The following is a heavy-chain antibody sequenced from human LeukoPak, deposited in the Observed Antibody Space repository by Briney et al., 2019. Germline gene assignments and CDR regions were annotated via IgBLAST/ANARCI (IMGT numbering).Heavy chain of an antibody. CDR1: GFTFSSQA. CDR3: ARDLDGYRSGNGA. V-gene: IGHV3-74*01. Sequence: GGSLRLSCAASGFTFSSQAMAWVRQAPGKGLVWVSRINTDGSSTDYADSVKGRFTISRDNAKNTLYLQMNSLRAEDTAVYYCARDLDGYRSGNGAWGQGTLVTVSS. D-gene: IGHD5-12*01. J-gene: IGHJ5*02. CDR2: INTDGSST.